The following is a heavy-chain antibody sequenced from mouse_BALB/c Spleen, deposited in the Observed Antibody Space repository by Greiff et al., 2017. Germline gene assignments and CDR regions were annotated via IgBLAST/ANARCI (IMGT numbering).Heavy chain of an antibody. CDR3: ARGGNYEAWFAD. D-gene: IGHD2-1*01. CDR1: GYTFTSYW. J-gene: IGHJ3*01. CDR2: INPSNGRT. V-gene: IGHV1S81*02. Sequence: QVQLQQPGAELVKPGASVKLSCKASGYTFTSYWMHWVKQRPGQGLEWIGEINPSNGRTNYNEKFKSKATLTVDKSSSTAYMQLSSLTSEDSAVYYCARGGNYEAWFADWGQGTLVTVSA.